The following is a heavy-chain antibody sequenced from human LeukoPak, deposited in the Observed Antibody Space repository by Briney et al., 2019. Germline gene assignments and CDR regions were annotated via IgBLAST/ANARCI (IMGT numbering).Heavy chain of an antibody. V-gene: IGHV3-33*01. Sequence: GGSLRLSCAASGFTFSSYGMHWVRQAPGKGLEWVAVIWYDGSNKYYADSVKGRFTIPRDNSKNTLYLQMNSLRAEDTAVYYCAREGSGWYGFDYWGQGTLVTVSS. J-gene: IGHJ4*02. CDR1: GFTFSSYG. D-gene: IGHD6-19*01. CDR2: IWYDGSNK. CDR3: AREGSGWYGFDY.